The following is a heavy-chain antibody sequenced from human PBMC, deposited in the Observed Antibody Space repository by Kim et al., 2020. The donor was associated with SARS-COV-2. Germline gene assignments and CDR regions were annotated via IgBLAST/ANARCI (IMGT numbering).Heavy chain of an antibody. CDR3: ARGRGVDY. CDR2: INQDGSQK. Sequence: GGSLRLSCAASGFTFGGNWMTWVRQAAGKGLEWVACINQDGSQKYYVDSAKGRFTISRDNAKNSVYLQMNSLRGEDTAVYYCARGRGVDYWGQGTLVTGS. CDR1: GFTFGGNW. J-gene: IGHJ4*02. V-gene: IGHV3-7*04.